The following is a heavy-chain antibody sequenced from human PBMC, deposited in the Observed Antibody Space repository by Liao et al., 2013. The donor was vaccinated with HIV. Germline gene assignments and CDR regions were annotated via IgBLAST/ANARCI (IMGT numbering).Heavy chain of an antibody. CDR1: GGSISSYY. CDR2: IYYSGST. J-gene: IGHJ4*02. V-gene: IGHV4-59*01. CDR3: ARVWVSSGSWTFDY. Sequence: QVQLQESGPGLVKPSETLSLTCTVSGGSISSYYWSWIRQPPGKGLEWIGYIYYSGSTNYNPSLKSRVTISVDTSKNQFSLKLSSVTAADTAVYYCARVWVSSGSWTFDYWGQGTLVTVSS. D-gene: IGHD6-19*01.